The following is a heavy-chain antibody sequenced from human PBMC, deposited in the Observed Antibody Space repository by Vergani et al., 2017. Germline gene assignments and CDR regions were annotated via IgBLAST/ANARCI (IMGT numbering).Heavy chain of an antibody. CDR3: AHTYCSGGSCPFDY. D-gene: IGHD2-15*01. CDR1: GGSISSYYW. J-gene: IGHJ4*02. Sequence: QESGPGLVKPSETLSLTCTVSGGSISSYYWSWIRQPPGKALEWLALIYWDDDKRYIPSLKSRLTITKDTSKNQVVLTMTNMDPVDTATYYCAHTYCSGGSCPFDYWGQGTLVTVSS. V-gene: IGHV2-5*08. CDR2: IYWDDDK.